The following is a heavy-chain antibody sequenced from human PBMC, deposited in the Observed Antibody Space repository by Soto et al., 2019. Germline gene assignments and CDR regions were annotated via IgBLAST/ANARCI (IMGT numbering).Heavy chain of an antibody. CDR3: ARDRITMLRGVDDYYYYYGMDV. V-gene: IGHV3-48*02. CDR1: GFTFSSYT. J-gene: IGHJ6*02. Sequence: GGSLRLSCAASGFTFSSYTRNWVRQAPGKRLAWVSYISSISSTIYYADSVKGRFTISRDNAKNSLYLQMNSLRDEDRAVYYCARDRITMLRGVDDYYYYYGMDVWGQGTTVTVSS. CDR2: ISSISSTI. D-gene: IGHD3-10*01.